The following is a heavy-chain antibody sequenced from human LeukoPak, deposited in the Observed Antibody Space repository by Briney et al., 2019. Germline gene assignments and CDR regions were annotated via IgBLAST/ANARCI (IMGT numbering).Heavy chain of an antibody. CDR3: ARDVPAPEAFDI. Sequence: GGSLRLSCAASGFTFSSCSMNWVRQAPGKGLEWVSSISSSSSYIYYTDSVKGRFTISRDNAKHSLYLHMNSLRAEDRAVYHCARDVPAPEAFDIWGKGTMVTAS. CDR2: ISSSSSYI. J-gene: IGHJ3*02. V-gene: IGHV3-21*01. CDR1: GFTFSSCS.